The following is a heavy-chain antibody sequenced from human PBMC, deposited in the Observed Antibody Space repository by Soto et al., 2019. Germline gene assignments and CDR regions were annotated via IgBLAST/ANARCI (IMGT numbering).Heavy chain of an antibody. D-gene: IGHD1-1*01. V-gene: IGHV1-69*06. J-gene: IGHJ4*02. Sequence: QVPLVQSGAEVKKPGSSVKVSCKASGGTFSSYAISWVRQAPGQGLEWMGGIIPIFGTANYAQKFQGRVTITADKSTSTAYMELSSLRSEDTAVYYCARDPLGIQRSKNFDYWGQGTLVTVSS. CDR1: GGTFSSYA. CDR3: ARDPLGIQRSKNFDY. CDR2: IIPIFGTA.